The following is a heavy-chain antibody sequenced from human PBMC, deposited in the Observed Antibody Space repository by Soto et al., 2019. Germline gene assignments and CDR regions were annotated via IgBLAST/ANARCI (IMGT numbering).Heavy chain of an antibody. V-gene: IGHV3-33*06. CDR3: ANQRYSSGWSIDY. J-gene: IGHJ4*02. D-gene: IGHD6-19*01. CDR2: IWYDGSNK. Sequence: GGSLRLSCAASGFTFSSYGMHWVRQAPGKGLEWVAVIWYDGSNKYYADSVKGRFTISRDNSKNTLYLQMNSLRAEDTAVYYCANQRYSSGWSIDYWGQGTLVTVSS. CDR1: GFTFSSYG.